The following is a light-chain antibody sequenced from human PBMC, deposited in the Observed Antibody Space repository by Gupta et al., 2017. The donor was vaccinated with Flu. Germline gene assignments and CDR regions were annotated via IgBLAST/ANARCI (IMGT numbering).Light chain of an antibody. V-gene: IGKV3-11*01. Sequence: ERATLSCRASESITNYLTWYQQKPGQAPRHLIYGASNRATGIPARFSGSGSGTDFTLTISSLEREDFAVYYCQHRSNWPSITFGQGTRLEIK. CDR2: GAS. CDR1: ESITNY. J-gene: IGKJ5*01. CDR3: QHRSNWPSIT.